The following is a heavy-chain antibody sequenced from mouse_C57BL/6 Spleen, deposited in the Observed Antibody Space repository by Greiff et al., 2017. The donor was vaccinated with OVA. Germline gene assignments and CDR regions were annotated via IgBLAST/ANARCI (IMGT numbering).Heavy chain of an antibody. J-gene: IGHJ2*01. CDR1: GYTFTSYW. V-gene: IGHV1-55*01. Sequence: QVQLQQPGAELVKPGASVKMSCKASGYTFTSYWITWVKQRPGQGLEWSGDIYPGSGSTNYNEKFKSKATLTVDTSSSTAYMQLSSLTSEDSAFYYCARLAYYSNYFDYWGQGTTLTVSS. D-gene: IGHD2-5*01. CDR2: IYPGSGST. CDR3: ARLAYYSNYFDY.